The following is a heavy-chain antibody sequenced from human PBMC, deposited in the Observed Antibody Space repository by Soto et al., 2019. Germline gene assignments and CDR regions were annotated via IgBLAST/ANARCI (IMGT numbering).Heavy chain of an antibody. CDR3: ARGNNGMDA. V-gene: IGHV3-33*01. CDR1: GFTFSSYG. CDR2: IWFDGSQK. J-gene: IGHJ6*02. Sequence: PGGSLRLSCAASGFTFSSYGMHWVRQAPGKGPEWVAVIWFDGSQKYYADSVKGRFTISRDNAKNTLYLQMNSLRAEDTAVYYCARGNNGMDAWGQGTTVTVSS.